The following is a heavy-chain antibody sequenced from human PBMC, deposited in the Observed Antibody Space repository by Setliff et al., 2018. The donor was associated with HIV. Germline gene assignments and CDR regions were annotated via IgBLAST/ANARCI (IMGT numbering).Heavy chain of an antibody. CDR1: GDSLGDYY. CDR3: ARDWVPRSNYYGSGSPWYFDF. D-gene: IGHD3-10*01. J-gene: IGHJ2*01. CDR2: VSARAYS. V-gene: IGHV4-4*07. Sequence: PSETLSLTCTVSGDSLGDYYWNWIRPPAGKGLEWIGRVSARAYSNYNPSLKSRVTMSVDTSQNQFSLKLRAVNAADTAVYYCARDWVPRSNYYGSGSPWYFDFWGRGILVTVSS.